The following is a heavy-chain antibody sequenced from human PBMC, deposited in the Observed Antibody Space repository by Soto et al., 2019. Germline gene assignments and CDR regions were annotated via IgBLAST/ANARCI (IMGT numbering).Heavy chain of an antibody. V-gene: IGHV3-23*01. CDR1: GFTFSSYA. Sequence: EVQLLESGGGLVQPGGSLRLSCAASGFTFSSYAMRWVRQAPVKGLEWVSAISGSGDSTYYADSVKGRFTISRDNSQDTLYLQMNWLRAEDTAVYYCARRGSGSYYDDWGQGTLVIVSS. CDR3: ARRGSGSYYDD. D-gene: IGHD1-26*01. CDR2: ISGSGDST. J-gene: IGHJ4*02.